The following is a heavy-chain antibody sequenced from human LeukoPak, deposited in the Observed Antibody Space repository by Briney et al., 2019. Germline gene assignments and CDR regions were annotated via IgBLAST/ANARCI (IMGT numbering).Heavy chain of an antibody. D-gene: IGHD3-10*01. J-gene: IGHJ6*02. CDR1: GYTFTIHG. CDR3: ARAVGFGEFSHGMDV. Sequence: AASVKVSCKTSGYTFTIHGINWVRQAPGQRLEWMGWSSTDNGNTNYAQNFRDRVTMTTDKSTNTAYMELRSLTSHDTAVYYCARAVGFGEFSHGMDVWGQGTTVTVSS. CDR2: SSTDNGNT. V-gene: IGHV1-18*01.